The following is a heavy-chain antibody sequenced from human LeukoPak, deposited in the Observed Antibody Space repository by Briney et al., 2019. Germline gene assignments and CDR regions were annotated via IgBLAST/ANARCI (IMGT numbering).Heavy chain of an antibody. Sequence: PVKVSCKASGGTFSSYAINWVRQAPGQGLEWMGGIIPIFGTANYAQKFQGRVTITRNTSISTAYMELSSLRSEDTAVYYCARGAVWDYWGQGTLVTVSS. CDR1: GGTFSSYA. D-gene: IGHD2-21*01. V-gene: IGHV1-69*05. CDR3: ARGAVWDY. CDR2: IIPIFGTA. J-gene: IGHJ4*02.